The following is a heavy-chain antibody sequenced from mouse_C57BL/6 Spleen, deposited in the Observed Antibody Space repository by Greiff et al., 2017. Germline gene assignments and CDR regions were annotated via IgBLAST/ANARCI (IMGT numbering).Heavy chain of an antibody. J-gene: IGHJ1*03. D-gene: IGHD1-1*01. CDR3: ARAPITTVVATDWYFDV. Sequence: QVQLQQSGAELMKPGASVKLSCKATGYTLTGYWIEWVKQRPGHGLEWIGEILPGSGSTNYNEKFKGKATFTADTSSNTAYMQLSSLTTEDSAIYYCARAPITTVVATDWYFDVWGTGTTVTVSS. CDR1: GYTLTGYW. CDR2: ILPGSGST. V-gene: IGHV1-9*01.